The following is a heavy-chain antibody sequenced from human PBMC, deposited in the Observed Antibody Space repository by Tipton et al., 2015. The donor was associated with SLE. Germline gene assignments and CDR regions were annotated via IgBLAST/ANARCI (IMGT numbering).Heavy chain of an antibody. D-gene: IGHD6-19*01. V-gene: IGHV3-30*02. CDR1: GFTFSSYG. CDR3: AKDSHTVAAMYYFDY. Sequence: SGFTFSSYGMHWVRQAPGKGLEWVAFIRYDGSNKYYADSVKGRFTISRDNSKNTLYLQMNSLRAEDTAVYYCAKDSHTVAAMYYFDYWGQGTLVTVSS. J-gene: IGHJ4*02. CDR2: IRYDGSNK.